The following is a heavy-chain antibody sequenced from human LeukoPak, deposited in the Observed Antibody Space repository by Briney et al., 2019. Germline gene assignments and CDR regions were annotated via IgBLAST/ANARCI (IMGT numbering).Heavy chain of an antibody. CDR1: GYTFTSYG. V-gene: IGHV1-18*01. J-gene: IGHJ4*02. D-gene: IGHD3-3*01. Sequence: SVKVSCKASGYTFTSYGISWVRQAPGQGLEWMGWISAYNGNTNYAQKLQGRLTMTTDTSTSTAYMELRSLRSDDTAVYYCARDHPTYYDFWSGYYEGGFDYWGQGTLVTVSS. CDR3: ARDHPTYYDFWSGYYEGGFDY. CDR2: ISAYNGNT.